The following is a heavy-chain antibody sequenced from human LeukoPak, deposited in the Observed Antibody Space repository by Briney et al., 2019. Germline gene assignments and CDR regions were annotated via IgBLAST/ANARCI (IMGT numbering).Heavy chain of an antibody. J-gene: IGHJ6*03. V-gene: IGHV3-48*01. CDR3: AKDYGDGDYYYYYMDV. D-gene: IGHD4-17*01. Sequence: GGSLRLSCTASGFIFSSHSINWVRQAPGKGLEWLSYISTSSNTIHYADSVKGRFTISRDNSKNTLYLQMNSLRAEDTAVYYCAKDYGDGDYYYYYMDVWGKGTTVTISS. CDR1: GFIFSSHS. CDR2: ISTSSNTI.